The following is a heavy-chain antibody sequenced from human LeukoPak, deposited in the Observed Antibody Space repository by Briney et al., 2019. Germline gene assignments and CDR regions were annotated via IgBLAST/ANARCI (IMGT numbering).Heavy chain of an antibody. J-gene: IGHJ4*02. CDR3: ARAPEYGWGSYLLY. D-gene: IGHD3-10*01. CDR1: GSSISSGVYY. V-gene: IGHV4-61*02. Sequence: SETLSLTCTVSGSSISSGVYYWSWIRQPAGKGLEWIGRIHTRGTTNYNPSLKSRVTISVDTPKSQFSLNLSSVTAADTGVYYCARAPEYGWGSYLLYWGQGIRSPSPQ. CDR2: IHTRGTT.